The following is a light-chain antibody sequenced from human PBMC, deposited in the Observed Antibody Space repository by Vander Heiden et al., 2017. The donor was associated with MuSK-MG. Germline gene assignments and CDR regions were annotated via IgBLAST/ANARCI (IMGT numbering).Light chain of an antibody. J-gene: IGKJ2*01. CDR1: ESVRRY. CDR3: QQSFSSYT. CDR2: ATS. V-gene: IGKV1-39*01. Sequence: DILMTQSPSSLSSSVGDRVTITCRASESVRRYFNWYQYKPGKAPQLLIYATSRLQNGVPSRFSGSGSGTDFTLTITSLRPEDFATYYCQQSFSSYTFGPGTNVQIK.